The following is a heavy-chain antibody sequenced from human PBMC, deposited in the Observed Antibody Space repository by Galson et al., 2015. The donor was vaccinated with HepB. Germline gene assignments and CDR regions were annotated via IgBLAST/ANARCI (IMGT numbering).Heavy chain of an antibody. CDR3: AKSSRYCSGGNCRLHYYYSMDV. Sequence: YLRLSCAASGFTFSSYGMHWVRQAPGKGLEWVAIISYDGSNKYYADSVKGRFTISRDNSKNTLYVQMNSLRADDTAVYYCAKSSRYCSGGNCRLHYYYSMDVWGQGTTVTVSS. V-gene: IGHV3-30*18. D-gene: IGHD2-15*01. CDR1: GFTFSSYG. J-gene: IGHJ6*02. CDR2: ISYDGSNK.